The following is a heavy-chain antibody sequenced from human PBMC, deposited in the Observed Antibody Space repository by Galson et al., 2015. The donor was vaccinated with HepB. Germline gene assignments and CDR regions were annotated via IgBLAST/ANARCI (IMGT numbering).Heavy chain of an antibody. V-gene: IGHV2-70*11. CDR3: ARGYNYGLGYDWLDP. CDR1: GFSLSASGMC. CDR2: IDWDDDK. Sequence: PALVKPTQTVTLTCTFSGFSLSASGMCVSWIRQPPGKALEWLARIDWDDDKYYSTSLKTRLTISKDTSKNQVVLKVTNVDPEDTATYYCARGYNYGLGYDWLDPWGQGTLVTVSS. D-gene: IGHD5-18*01. J-gene: IGHJ5*02.